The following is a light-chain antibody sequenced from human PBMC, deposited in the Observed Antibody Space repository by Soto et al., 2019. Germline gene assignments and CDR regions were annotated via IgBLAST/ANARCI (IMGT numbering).Light chain of an antibody. CDR1: QSVSSK. CDR3: QQYNKWPIT. Sequence: EIVLTQSPATLSLSPGQRATLSCRASQSVSSKLAWYQQRPGQAPRLLIDGASTRATGVPARFSSSGSGTEFTLTISSLQSEDFAIYYCQQYNKWPITFGQGTRLEI. CDR2: GAS. J-gene: IGKJ5*01. V-gene: IGKV3-15*01.